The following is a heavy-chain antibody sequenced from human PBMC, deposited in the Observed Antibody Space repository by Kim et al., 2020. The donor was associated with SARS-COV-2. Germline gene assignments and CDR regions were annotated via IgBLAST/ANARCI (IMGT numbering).Heavy chain of an antibody. D-gene: IGHD6-19*01. Sequence: GGSLRLSCAASGFTFSSYLMSWVRQAPGEGLEWVANIKQDGREKYYVDSVKGRFTISRDNAKNSLYLQKKSMRAEDTAVYYCSTNSIAVASNDYYYGMDVWGQGTTVTVSS. CDR1: GFTFSSYL. CDR3: STNSIAVASNDYYYGMDV. V-gene: IGHV3-7*05. J-gene: IGHJ6*02. CDR2: IKQDGREK.